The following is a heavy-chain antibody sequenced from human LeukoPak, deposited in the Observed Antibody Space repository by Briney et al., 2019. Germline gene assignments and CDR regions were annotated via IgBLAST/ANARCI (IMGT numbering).Heavy chain of an antibody. CDR3: ARDRGKDYFDS. D-gene: IGHD4-23*01. CDR2: VRNDGSDT. CDR1: GLTFTSHG. V-gene: IGHV3-30*02. Sequence: GGSLRLSCTTSGLTFTSHGFHWLRQVVGKRLEWVAFVRNDGSDTYHANSVKGRFSISRDDSKNTLYLQMNSLRPEDTAIYYCARDRGKDYFDSWGQGTQVTVPS. J-gene: IGHJ4*02.